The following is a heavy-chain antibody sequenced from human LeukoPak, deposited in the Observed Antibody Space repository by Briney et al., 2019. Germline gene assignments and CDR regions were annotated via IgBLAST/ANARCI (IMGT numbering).Heavy chain of an antibody. J-gene: IGHJ4*02. CDR2: IYRGEST. CDR3: VREIGNSGSYD. D-gene: IGHD1-26*01. CDR1: GFTISSSY. Sequence: SGGSLRLSCAASGFTISSSYMSWVRQAPGKGLEWVSVIYRGESTYYTESVKGRFIISRDSSKNTLYLQMNSLRAEDTAVYYCVREIGNSGSYDWGQGTLVTVSS. V-gene: IGHV3-53*01.